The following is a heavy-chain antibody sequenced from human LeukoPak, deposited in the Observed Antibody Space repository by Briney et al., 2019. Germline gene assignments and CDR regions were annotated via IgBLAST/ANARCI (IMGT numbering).Heavy chain of an antibody. CDR3: AVFPGIVGGTPLRNDAFDI. D-gene: IGHD1-26*01. J-gene: IGHJ3*02. V-gene: IGHV1-2*02. CDR1: GYTFTDYY. CDR2: INPNSGGT. Sequence: ASVKVSCKASGYTFTDYYMHWVRQAPGQGLEWMGWINPNSGGTNYTQKFQGRVTMTRDTSISTAYMELRRLRSDDTAVYYCAVFPGIVGGTPLRNDAFDIWGQGTMVTVSS.